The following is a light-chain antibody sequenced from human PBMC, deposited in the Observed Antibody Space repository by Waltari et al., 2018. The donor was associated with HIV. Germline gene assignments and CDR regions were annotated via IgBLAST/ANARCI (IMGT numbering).Light chain of an antibody. CDR2: SAF. CDR3: HQSYLSPDT. CDR1: LSISRY. Sequence: DIQMTQFPSSLSATVGDRVTITCRASLSISRYLSWYQQKPGKAPKLLVDSAFSLQSGVSSRFSGSGSGTVFTLTISSLQPEDSATYYCHQSYLSPDTFGQGTRLEIK. J-gene: IGKJ2*01. V-gene: IGKV1-39*01.